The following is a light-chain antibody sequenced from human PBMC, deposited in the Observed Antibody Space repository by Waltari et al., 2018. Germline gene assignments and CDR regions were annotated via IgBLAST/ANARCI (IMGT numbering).Light chain of an antibody. CDR2: DAS. V-gene: IGKV1-8*01. CDR1: PGISNY. J-gene: IGKJ3*01. Sequence: IQITQSPSSLSASTGDKVTIICRASPGISNYLAWYQQKPGKAPTLLIYDASTLQRGVPSRFSGSGSGTDFTLTISCLQSEDFATFYCQQYYGYPLTFGPGTKVDVK. CDR3: QQYYGYPLT.